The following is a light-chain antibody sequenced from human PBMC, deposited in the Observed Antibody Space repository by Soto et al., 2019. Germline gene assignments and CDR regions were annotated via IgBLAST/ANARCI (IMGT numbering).Light chain of an antibody. J-gene: IGKJ1*01. Sequence: AIQMTQSASSLSASVGDRFTITFRASQAIRNDLGWYQQKPGKAPNLLIFGASNLQAGVPVRFSASGSGTNFTLTISNLQPEDFASYYCLQDYTYPWTFGQGTKVDI. CDR3: LQDYTYPWT. CDR2: GAS. V-gene: IGKV1-6*01. CDR1: QAIRND.